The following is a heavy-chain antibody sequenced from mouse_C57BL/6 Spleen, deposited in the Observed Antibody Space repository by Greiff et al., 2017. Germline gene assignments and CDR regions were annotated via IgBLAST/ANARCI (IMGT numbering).Heavy chain of an antibody. CDR1: GYTFTDYY. V-gene: IGHV1-26*01. CDR2: INPNNGGT. D-gene: IGHD1-1*01. Sequence: EVQLQQSGPELVKPGASVKISCKASGYTFTDYYMNWVKQSHGKSLEWIGDINPNNGGTSYNQKFKGKATLTVDKSSSTAYMELRSLTSEDSAVYYCANYYGSRRGDYFDYWGQGTTLTVSS. CDR3: ANYYGSRRGDYFDY. J-gene: IGHJ2*01.